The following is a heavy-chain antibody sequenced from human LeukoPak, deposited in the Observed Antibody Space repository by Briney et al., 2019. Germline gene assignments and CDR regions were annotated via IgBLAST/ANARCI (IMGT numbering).Heavy chain of an antibody. CDR1: GYTFTSYG. CDR2: ISAYNGNT. V-gene: IGHV1-18*01. J-gene: IGHJ6*02. D-gene: IGHD3-22*01. Sequence: ASVKVSCKASGYTFTSYGISWVRQAPGQGLEWMGWISAYNGNTNYAQKLQGRVTMTTDTSTSTAYMELRSLRSDDTAVYYCARDRTPITMIVVVYYYYYGMDVWGQGTTVTVSS. CDR3: ARDRTPITMIVVVYYYYYGMDV.